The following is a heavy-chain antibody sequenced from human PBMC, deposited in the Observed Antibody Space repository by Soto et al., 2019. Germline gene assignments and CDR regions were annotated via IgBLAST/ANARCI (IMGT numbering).Heavy chain of an antibody. CDR1: GFAFNIYA. D-gene: IGHD2-2*01. Sequence: GGSLRLSCVGSGFAFNIYAMNWVRQAPGQGLEWVSSISSLGTYIYYADALKGRFTISRDNAKNSLYLEINSLRAEDTAVYFCARGGDCSSSTCHFDFWGQGSLVTVSS. J-gene: IGHJ4*02. V-gene: IGHV3-21*01. CDR2: ISSLGTYI. CDR3: ARGGDCSSSTCHFDF.